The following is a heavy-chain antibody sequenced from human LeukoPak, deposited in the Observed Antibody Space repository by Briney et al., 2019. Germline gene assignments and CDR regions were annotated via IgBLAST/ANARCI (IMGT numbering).Heavy chain of an antibody. CDR1: GGSISSSSYY. J-gene: IGHJ5*02. D-gene: IGHD3-10*01. V-gene: IGHV4-61*05. CDR3: ARGGRGRNWFDP. CDR2: IYYSVST. Sequence: PSETLSLTCTVSGGSISSSSYYWGWIRQPPGKGLEWIGYIYYSVSTNYNLSLKSRVTISVDTSENQFSLKLTSVTAADTAVYYCARGGRGRNWFDPWGQGTLVTVSS.